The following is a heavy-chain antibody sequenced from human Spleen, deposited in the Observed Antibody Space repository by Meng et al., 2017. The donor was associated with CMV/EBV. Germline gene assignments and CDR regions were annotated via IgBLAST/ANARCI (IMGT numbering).Heavy chain of an antibody. Sequence: GESLKISCTASGFTFSSFAMHWVRQAPGKGLEWVATITSGGTTHYADSVRGRFTISRDNAKNSLFLQMNSLRAEDTAVYYCASPYDNSGYYSGYWGQGTLVTVSS. V-gene: IGHV3-69-1*01. J-gene: IGHJ4*02. CDR3: ASPYDNSGYYSGY. CDR2: ITSGGTT. D-gene: IGHD3-22*01. CDR1: GFTFSSFA.